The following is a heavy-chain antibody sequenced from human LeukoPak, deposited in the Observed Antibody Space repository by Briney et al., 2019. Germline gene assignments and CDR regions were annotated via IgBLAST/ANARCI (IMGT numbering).Heavy chain of an antibody. V-gene: IGHV3-9*01. CDR2: ISWNSGSI. CDR1: GFTFDDYA. Sequence: QAGGSLRLSCAASGFTFDDYAMHWVRQAPGKGLEWVSGISWNSGSIGYADSVKGRFTISRDNAKNSLYLQMNSLRAEDTALYYCAKGALRYSSCYDYWGQGTPVTVSS. CDR3: AKGALRYSSCYDY. J-gene: IGHJ4*02. D-gene: IGHD6-25*01.